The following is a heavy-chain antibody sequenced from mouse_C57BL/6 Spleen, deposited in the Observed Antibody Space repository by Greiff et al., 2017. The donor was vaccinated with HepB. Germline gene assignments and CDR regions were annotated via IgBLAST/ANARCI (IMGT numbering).Heavy chain of an antibody. J-gene: IGHJ2*01. Sequence: VKLQESGAELVKPGASVKMSCKASGYTFTSYWTTWVKQRPGQGLEWIGDIYPGSGSTNYNEKFKSKATLTVDTSSSTAYMQLSSLTSEDSAVYYCARSYYYGSSSPYFDYWGQGTTLTVSS. CDR3: ARSYYYGSSSPYFDY. CDR2: IYPGSGST. V-gene: IGHV1-55*01. D-gene: IGHD1-1*01. CDR1: GYTFTSYW.